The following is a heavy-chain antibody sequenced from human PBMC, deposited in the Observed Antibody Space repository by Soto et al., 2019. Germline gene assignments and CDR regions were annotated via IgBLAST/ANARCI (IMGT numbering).Heavy chain of an antibody. V-gene: IGHV3-30*03. CDR1: GFTFSSYG. CDR2: ISYDGSNK. J-gene: IGHJ4*02. Sequence: QVQLVESGGGVVQPGRSLRLSCAASGFTFSSYGMHWVRQAPGKGLEWVAVISYDGSNKYYADSVKGRFTISRDNSKNTLYLQMNSLRAEDTAVYYCASYYYDTSGYYYHYWGQGTLVTVSP. CDR3: ASYYYDTSGYYYHY. D-gene: IGHD3-22*01.